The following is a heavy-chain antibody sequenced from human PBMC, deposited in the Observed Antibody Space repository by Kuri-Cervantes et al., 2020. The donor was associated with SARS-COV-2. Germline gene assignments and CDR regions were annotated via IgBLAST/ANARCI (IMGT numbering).Heavy chain of an antibody. CDR3: ARYTRWQQLVEGNWFDP. J-gene: IGHJ5*02. CDR2: INHSGST. D-gene: IGHD6-13*01. CDR1: GGSFSGYY. Sequence: SQTLSLTCAVYGGSFSGYYWSWIRQPPGKGLEWIGEINHSGSTNYNPSLKSRVTISVDTSKNQFSLKLSSVTAADTAMYYCARYTRWQQLVEGNWFDPWGQGTLVTVSS. V-gene: IGHV4-34*01.